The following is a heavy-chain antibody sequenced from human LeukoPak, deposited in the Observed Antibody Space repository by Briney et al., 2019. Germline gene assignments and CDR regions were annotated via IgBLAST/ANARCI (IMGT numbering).Heavy chain of an antibody. CDR2: ISSSGSSI. J-gene: IGHJ4*02. V-gene: IGHV3-48*03. D-gene: IGHD1-14*01. CDR3: ARGTPVSV. Sequence: SGGSLRLSCAASRFTFSSYEMNWVRQAPGEGLQWVSYISSSGSSIYYADSVKGRFTISRDNAKNSLYLQMNSLRAEDTAVYYCARGTPVSVWGQGTLVTVSS. CDR1: RFTFSSYE.